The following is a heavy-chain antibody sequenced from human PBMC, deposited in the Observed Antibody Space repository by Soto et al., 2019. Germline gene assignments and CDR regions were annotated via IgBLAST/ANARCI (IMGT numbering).Heavy chain of an antibody. J-gene: IGHJ3*02. D-gene: IGHD7-27*01. CDR3: ARVQTGDRTFDI. V-gene: IGHV4-59*01. Sequence: SETLSLTCTVSGGSISSYYWSWIRQPPGKGLEWIGYIYYSGSTNYNPSLKSRVTISVDTSKNQFSLKLSSVTAADTAVYYCARVQTGDRTFDIWGQGTMVTVSS. CDR1: GGSISSYY. CDR2: IYYSGST.